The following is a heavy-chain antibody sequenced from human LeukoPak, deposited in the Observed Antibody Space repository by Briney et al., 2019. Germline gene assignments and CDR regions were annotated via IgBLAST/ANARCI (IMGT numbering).Heavy chain of an antibody. J-gene: IGHJ4*02. CDR3: AKDTLGYCSSTSCYIPFDY. CDR1: GFTFSSYG. D-gene: IGHD2-2*02. V-gene: IGHV3-30*02. Sequence: GGSLRLSCAASGFTFSSYGMHWVHQAPGKGLEWVAFIRYDGSNEYYADSVKGRFTISRDNSKNTLYLQMNSLRAEDTAVYYCAKDTLGYCSSTSCYIPFDYWGQGTLVTVSS. CDR2: IRYDGSNE.